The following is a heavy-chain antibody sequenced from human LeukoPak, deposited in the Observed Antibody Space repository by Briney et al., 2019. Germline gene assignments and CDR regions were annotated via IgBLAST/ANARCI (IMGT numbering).Heavy chain of an antibody. D-gene: IGHD6-19*01. J-gene: IGHJ4*02. Sequence: GRSLRLSCAASGFTFSSYGMHWVRQAPGKGMEWVAVISYDGSNKYYADSVKGRFNISRDNSKNTLYLQMNSLRAEDTAVYYCARIAVGDYWGQGTLVTVSS. CDR2: ISYDGSNK. V-gene: IGHV3-30*03. CDR3: ARIAVGDY. CDR1: GFTFSSYG.